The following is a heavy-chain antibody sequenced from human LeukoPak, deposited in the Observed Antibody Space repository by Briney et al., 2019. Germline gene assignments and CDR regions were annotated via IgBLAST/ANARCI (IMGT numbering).Heavy chain of an antibody. D-gene: IGHD4-23*01. CDR2: INPSGGST. V-gene: IGHV1-46*01. J-gene: IGHJ4*02. Sequence: ASVKVSCKASGYTFTSYYLHWVRQAPGQGLEWTGIINPSGGSTSYVQKFQGRVTMTRDTSTSTVYMVLSSLRSEDTAFYYCARGPYGGNPSLYYFDYWGQGTLVTISS. CDR1: GYTFTSYY. CDR3: ARGPYGGNPSLYYFDY.